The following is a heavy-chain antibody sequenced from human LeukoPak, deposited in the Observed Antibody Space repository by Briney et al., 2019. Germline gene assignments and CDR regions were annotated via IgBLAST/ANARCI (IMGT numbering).Heavy chain of an antibody. CDR3: VRSLAAYFKFDY. Sequence: GGSLRLSCAASGFTFSSYAMSWVRQAPGKGPEWVSAISGSGGSTYYADSVKGRFTISRDNSKNTLYLQMNSLRAEDTAVYYCVRSLAAYFKFDYWGQGTLVTVSS. CDR2: ISGSGGST. V-gene: IGHV3-23*01. CDR1: GFTFSSYA. D-gene: IGHD6-6*01. J-gene: IGHJ4*02.